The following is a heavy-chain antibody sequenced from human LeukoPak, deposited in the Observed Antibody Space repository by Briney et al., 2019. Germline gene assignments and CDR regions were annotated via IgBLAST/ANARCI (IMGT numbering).Heavy chain of an antibody. D-gene: IGHD3-9*01. CDR3: ARARGRYIDFLDY. Sequence: SETLSLTCTVSGDSISSSSYYWGWIRQPPGKGLEWIGSIYYSGSTYYNPSLKSRVTISVDTSKNQFSLRLSSVTAADTAVYYCARARGRYIDFLDYWGQGTLITVSS. CDR1: GDSISSSSYY. J-gene: IGHJ4*02. V-gene: IGHV4-39*02. CDR2: IYYSGST.